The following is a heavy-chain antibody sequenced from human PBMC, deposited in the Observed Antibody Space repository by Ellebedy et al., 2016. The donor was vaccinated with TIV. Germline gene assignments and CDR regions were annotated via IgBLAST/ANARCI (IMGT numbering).Heavy chain of an antibody. J-gene: IGHJ3*01. Sequence: GGSLRLSXTASGFTFSSYAMSWVRQAPGKGLEWVLVISSSGGNTFYADSVKGRFTVSRDNSKNTLYLQMNGLRAEDTAIYYCAKDEAASGLGDAFDVWGQGTMVTVSS. CDR3: AKDEAASGLGDAFDV. V-gene: IGHV3-23*01. CDR2: ISSSGGNT. D-gene: IGHD6-6*01. CDR1: GFTFSSYA.